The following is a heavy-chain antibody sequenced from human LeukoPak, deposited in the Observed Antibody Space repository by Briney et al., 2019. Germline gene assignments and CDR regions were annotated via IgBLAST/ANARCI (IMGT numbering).Heavy chain of an antibody. Sequence: GGSLRLSCAASGFTLSNYWMHWVRQAPGKGPVWVSRINSDGSSTSYADSVKGRFNISRDNAKNTLYLQMSSLRVEDTAVYYCARGIFDEGLDWGQGTLVTVSS. CDR3: ARGIFDEGLD. J-gene: IGHJ4*02. D-gene: IGHD3-9*01. V-gene: IGHV3-74*01. CDR1: GFTLSNYW. CDR2: INSDGSST.